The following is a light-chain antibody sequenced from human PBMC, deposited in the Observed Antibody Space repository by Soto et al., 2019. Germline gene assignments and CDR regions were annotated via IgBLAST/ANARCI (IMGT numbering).Light chain of an antibody. J-gene: IGKJ3*01. CDR1: QDINNY. V-gene: IGKV1-27*01. Sequence: DIQMTQSPSSLSASVGDRVTITCRASQDINNYLAWYQQKPGKVPKLLIFASSTLQSGVPSRFSGSRSGNEFTLTISGLQPEDVATYYCQNYNRAPFTFGPGTTVDIK. CDR3: QNYNRAPFT. CDR2: ASS.